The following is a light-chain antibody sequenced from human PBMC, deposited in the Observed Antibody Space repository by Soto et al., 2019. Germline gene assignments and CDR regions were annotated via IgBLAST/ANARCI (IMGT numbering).Light chain of an antibody. J-gene: IGKJ1*01. Sequence: EIVMTQSPGTLSLSQGDTATLSCRASQSLGSDLAWYQQKPGQAPRLLIFGASARPTGIPARISGSGSGTEFTLTISSLRSEDFAVYFCQQYYNWPRTFGQGTNVDIK. V-gene: IGKV3-15*01. CDR2: GAS. CDR1: QSLGSD. CDR3: QQYYNWPRT.